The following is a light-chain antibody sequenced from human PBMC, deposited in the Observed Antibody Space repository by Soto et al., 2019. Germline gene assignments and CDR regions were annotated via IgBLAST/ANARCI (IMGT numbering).Light chain of an antibody. CDR3: CSYAGSSTFYV. CDR2: EVS. V-gene: IGLV2-23*02. J-gene: IGLJ1*01. Sequence: SVLTRPAYVSRSHGQSLPITRTGTSSDVGSYNLVSWYQQHPGKAPKLMIYEVSKRPSGVSNRFSGSKSGNTASLTISGLQAEDEADYYCCSYAGSSTFYVFGTGTKVTVL. CDR1: SSDVGSYNL.